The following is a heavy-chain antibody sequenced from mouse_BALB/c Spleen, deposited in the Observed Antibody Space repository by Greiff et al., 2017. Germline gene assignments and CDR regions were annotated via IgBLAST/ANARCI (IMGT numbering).Heavy chain of an antibody. J-gene: IGHJ4*01. V-gene: IGHV6-6*02. CDR1: GFTFSNYW. CDR3: TRSTMITTNAMDY. CDR2: IRLKSNNYAT. D-gene: IGHD2-4*01. Sequence: EVKLMESGGGLVQPGGSMKLSCVASGFTFSNYWMNWVRQSPEKGLEWVAEIRLKSNNYATHYAESVKGRFTISRDDSKSSVYLQMNNLRAEDTGIYYCTRSTMITTNAMDYWGQGTSVTVSS.